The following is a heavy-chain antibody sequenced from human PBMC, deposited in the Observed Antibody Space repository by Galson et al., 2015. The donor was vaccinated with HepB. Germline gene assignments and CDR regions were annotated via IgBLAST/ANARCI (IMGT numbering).Heavy chain of an antibody. J-gene: IGHJ2*01. D-gene: IGHD6-19*01. Sequence: SLRLSCAASGFTFSSYAMSWVRQAPGKGLEWVSAISGSGGSTYYADSVKGRFTISRDNSKNTLYLQMNSLRAEDTAVYYCAKGTQQWLVESSANWYFDLWGRGTLVTVSS. V-gene: IGHV3-23*01. CDR3: AKGTQQWLVESSANWYFDL. CDR2: ISGSGGST. CDR1: GFTFSSYA.